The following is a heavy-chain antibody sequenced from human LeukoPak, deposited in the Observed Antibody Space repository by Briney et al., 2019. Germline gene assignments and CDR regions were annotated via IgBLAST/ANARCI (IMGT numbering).Heavy chain of an antibody. D-gene: IGHD2-2*01. CDR1: GFTVSSNY. Sequence: GGSLRLSCAASGFTVSSNYISWVRQAPGKGLEWVSAIYSGGTTYYADSVRGRFTISRDNSKNTLYLLMNSLRAEDTAMYHCARQTGESTNFDNWGQGTLVTVSS. V-gene: IGHV3-53*01. J-gene: IGHJ4*02. CDR3: ARQTGESTNFDN. CDR2: IYSGGTT.